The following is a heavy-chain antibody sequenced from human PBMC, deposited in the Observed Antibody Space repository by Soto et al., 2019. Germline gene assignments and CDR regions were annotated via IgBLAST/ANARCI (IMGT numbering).Heavy chain of an antibody. CDR2: IWYDGSNK. CDR3: ARDLERYCSGGSCWGSWDY. V-gene: IGHV3-33*01. Sequence: ESVGGVVQPGRSLRLSCAASGFTFSSYGMHWVRQAPGKGLEWVAVIWYDGSNKYYADSVKGRFTISRDNSKNTLYLQMNSLRAEDTAVYYCARDLERYCSGGSCWGSWDYWGQGTLVTVSS. D-gene: IGHD2-15*01. J-gene: IGHJ4*02. CDR1: GFTFSSYG.